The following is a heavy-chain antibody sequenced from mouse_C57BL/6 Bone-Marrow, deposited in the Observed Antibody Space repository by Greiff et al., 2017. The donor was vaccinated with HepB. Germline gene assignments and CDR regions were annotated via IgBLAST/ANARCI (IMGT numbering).Heavy chain of an antibody. J-gene: IGHJ3*01. CDR3: ARATY. CDR2: INPNNGGT. CDR1: GYTFTDYY. Sequence: VQLQQSGPELVKPGASVKISCKASGYTFTDYYMNWVKQSHGKSLEWIGDINPNNGGTSYNQKFKGKATLTVDKSSSTAYMELRSLASEDSAVYYCARATYWGQGTLVTVSA. V-gene: IGHV1-26*01.